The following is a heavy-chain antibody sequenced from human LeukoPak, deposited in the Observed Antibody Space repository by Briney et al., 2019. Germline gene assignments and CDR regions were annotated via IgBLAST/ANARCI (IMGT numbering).Heavy chain of an antibody. V-gene: IGHV3-21*01. J-gene: IGHJ5*02. Sequence: GGSLRLSCAASGFTFSSYSMNWVRQAPGKGLEWVSSISSSSSYIYYADSVKGRFTISRGNAKNSLYLQMNSLRAEDTAMYYCARGTGYCSSTSCLTLDNWFDPWGQGTLVTVSS. CDR3: ARGTGYCSSTSCLTLDNWFDP. D-gene: IGHD2-2*01. CDR1: GFTFSSYS. CDR2: ISSSSSYI.